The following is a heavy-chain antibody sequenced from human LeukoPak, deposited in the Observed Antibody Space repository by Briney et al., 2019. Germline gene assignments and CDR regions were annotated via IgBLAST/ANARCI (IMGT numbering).Heavy chain of an antibody. CDR1: GFTFSSYW. Sequence: PGGSLRLSCAASGFTFSSYWMHWVRQAPGKGLVWVSRINSDGSSTSYADSVKGRFTISRDNAKNTLYLQMNSLRAEDTAVYYCARDWTSSSSWYWYPPSYSNFDYWGQGTLVTVSS. V-gene: IGHV3-74*01. CDR3: ARDWTSSSSWYWYPPSYSNFDY. J-gene: IGHJ4*02. CDR2: INSDGSST. D-gene: IGHD6-13*01.